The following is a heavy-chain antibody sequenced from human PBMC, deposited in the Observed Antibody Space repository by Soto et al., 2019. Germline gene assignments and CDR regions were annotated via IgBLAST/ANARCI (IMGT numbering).Heavy chain of an antibody. CDR1: GFTFSSYA. J-gene: IGHJ4*02. CDR2: ISGSGGST. D-gene: IGHD3-9*01. CDR3: AKRSGILTGSTYYFDY. Sequence: PGGSLRLSCAASGFTFSSYAMSWVRQAPGKGLEWVSAISGSGGSTYYADSVKGRFTISRDNSKNTLYLQMNSLRAEDTAVYYCAKRSGILTGSTYYFDYWGQGTLVTVSS. V-gene: IGHV3-23*01.